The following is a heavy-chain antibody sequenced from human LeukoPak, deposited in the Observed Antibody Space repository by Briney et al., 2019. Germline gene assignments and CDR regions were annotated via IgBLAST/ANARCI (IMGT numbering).Heavy chain of an antibody. V-gene: IGHV4-59*01. Sequence: SETLSLTCTVSGGSISSYYWSWIRQPPGKGLEWIGYIYYSGSTNYNPSLKSRVTISVDTSKNQFSLKLSSVTAADTAVYYCARDVSSDWSFFDYWGQGTLVTVSS. J-gene: IGHJ4*02. CDR1: GGSISSYY. CDR3: ARDVSSDWSFFDY. CDR2: IYYSGST. D-gene: IGHD6-19*01.